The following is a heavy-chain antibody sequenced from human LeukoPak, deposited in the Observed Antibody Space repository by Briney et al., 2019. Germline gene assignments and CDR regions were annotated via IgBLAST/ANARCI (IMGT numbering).Heavy chain of an antibody. CDR2: IYSGGST. D-gene: IGHD6-13*01. J-gene: IGHJ4*02. V-gene: IGHV3-66*01. CDR3: AREALGIAAAGHSSYYFDY. Sequence: GGSLRLSCAASGFTVSSNYMSWVRQAPGKGLEWVSVIYSGGSTYYADSVKGRFTISRDNSKNTLYLQMNSLRAEDTAVYYCAREALGIAAAGHSSYYFDYWGQGTLVTVSS. CDR1: GFTVSSNY.